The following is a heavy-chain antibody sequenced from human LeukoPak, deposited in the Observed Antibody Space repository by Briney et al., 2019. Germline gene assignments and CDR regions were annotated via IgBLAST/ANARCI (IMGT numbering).Heavy chain of an antibody. J-gene: IGHJ4*02. CDR1: GFTFSSYA. CDR3: AREDSYGFYTFDY. CDR2: ISYDGSNK. Sequence: GRSLRLSCAASGFTFSSYAMHWVRQAPGKGLEWVAVISYDGSNKYYADSVKGRFTISRDNSKNTLYLQMNSLRAEDTAVYYCAREDSYGFYTFDYWGQGTLVTVSS. D-gene: IGHD5-18*01. V-gene: IGHV3-30-3*01.